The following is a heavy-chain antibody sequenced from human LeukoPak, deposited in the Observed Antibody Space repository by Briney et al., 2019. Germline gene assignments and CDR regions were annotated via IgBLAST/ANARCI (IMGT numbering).Heavy chain of an antibody. J-gene: IGHJ4*02. CDR3: ARDPQYCSGGSCYSFDY. CDR2: IISSSTYI. Sequence: PGGYLRLSCAASGFAFSSYSMNWVRQAPGKGLEWVSSIISSSTYIYYADSVKGRSTISRDNAKNSLYLQMNSLRAEDTAVYYCARDPQYCSGGSCYSFDYWGQGTLVTVSS. V-gene: IGHV3-21*01. D-gene: IGHD2-15*01. CDR1: GFAFSSYS.